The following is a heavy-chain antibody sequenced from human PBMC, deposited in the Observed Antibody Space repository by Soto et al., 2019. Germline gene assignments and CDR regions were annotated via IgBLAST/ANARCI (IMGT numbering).Heavy chain of an antibody. CDR2: VSANGQGI. J-gene: IGHJ4*02. CDR1: GFTFSSSA. Sequence: EVQLLESGGGLVQPGGSLRLSCAASGFTFSSSAISWVRQAPGKGLERVSAVSANGQGIYYADSVRGRFTISRYNSKNTGFLHMDSLSAEDTAVYYCAKDRHYPRDYFHYWGQGTLVTVSS. CDR3: AKDRHYPRDYFHY. V-gene: IGHV3-23*01. D-gene: IGHD3-10*01.